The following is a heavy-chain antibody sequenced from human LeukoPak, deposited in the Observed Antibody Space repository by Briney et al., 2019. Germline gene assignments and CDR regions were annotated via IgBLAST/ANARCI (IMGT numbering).Heavy chain of an antibody. V-gene: IGHV3-48*04. Sequence: PGGSLRLSCAASGFTFSTYSMNWVRQAPGKGLEWVSYTSSSSSTIYYADSVKGRFTISRDNAKNSLYLQMNSLRAEDTAVYYCARGGSGSYYNLPQHWGQGTLVTVAS. D-gene: IGHD3-10*01. CDR2: TSSSSSTI. CDR1: GFTFSTYS. CDR3: ARGGSGSYYNLPQH. J-gene: IGHJ1*01.